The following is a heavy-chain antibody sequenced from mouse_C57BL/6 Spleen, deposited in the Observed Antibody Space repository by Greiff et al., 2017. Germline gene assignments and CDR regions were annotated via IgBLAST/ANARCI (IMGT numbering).Heavy chain of an antibody. CDR2: ISYDGSN. J-gene: IGHJ3*01. V-gene: IGHV3-6*01. CDR3: AREGDASWFAY. CDR1: GYSITSGYY. Sequence: EVKLQESGPGLVKPSQSLSLTCSVTGYSITSGYYWNWIRQFPGNKLEWMGYISYDGSNNYNPSLKNRISITRDTSKNQFFLKLNSVTTEDTATYYCAREGDASWFAYWGQGTLVTVSA.